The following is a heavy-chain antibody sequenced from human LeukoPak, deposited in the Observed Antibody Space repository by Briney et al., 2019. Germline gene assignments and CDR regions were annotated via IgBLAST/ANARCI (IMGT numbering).Heavy chain of an antibody. CDR2: ISSSGSTI. J-gene: IGHJ4*02. D-gene: IGHD6-6*01. V-gene: IGHV3-11*01. CDR1: GFTFSDYY. Sequence: GGSLRLSCAASGFTFSDYYMSWIRQAPGKGLEWVSYISSSGSTIYYADSVKGRFTISRDNAKNSLYLQMNSLRAKDTAVYYCARPSPRSIAAECLDYWGQGTLVTVSS. CDR3: ARPSPRSIAAECLDY.